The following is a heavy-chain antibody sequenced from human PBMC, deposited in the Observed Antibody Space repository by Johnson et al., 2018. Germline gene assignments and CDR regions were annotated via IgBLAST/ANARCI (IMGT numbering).Heavy chain of an antibody. D-gene: IGHD3-22*01. CDR2: ISWNSGSI. Sequence: VQLVESGGGLVQPGRSLRLSCAASGFTFDDYAMHWVRQAPGKGLEWVSGISWNSGSIGYADSVKGRFTISRDNAKNSMYQQMNSLRAEDTALYYCAKGDSSGYYGYFQHWGQGTLVTVSS. CDR1: GFTFDDYA. J-gene: IGHJ1*01. V-gene: IGHV3-9*01. CDR3: AKGDSSGYYGYFQH.